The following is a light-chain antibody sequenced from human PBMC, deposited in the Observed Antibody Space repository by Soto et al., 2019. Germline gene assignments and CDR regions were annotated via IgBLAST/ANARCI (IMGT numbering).Light chain of an antibody. Sequence: DIQMTQSPSTLSASVGDRVTITCRASQSISSWLAWYQQKPGRAPKLLIYDASNLGSGVPSRFSGSGSGTEFTLTVSSLQPDDFATFYCQQFHSFPWTFGQGTKVDIK. J-gene: IGKJ1*01. V-gene: IGKV1-5*01. CDR2: DAS. CDR1: QSISSW. CDR3: QQFHSFPWT.